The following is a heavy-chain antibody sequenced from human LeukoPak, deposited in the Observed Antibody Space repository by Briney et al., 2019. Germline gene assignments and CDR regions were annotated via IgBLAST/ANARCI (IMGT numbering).Heavy chain of an antibody. Sequence: SETLSLTCDVSGGSITQTNYWTWVRQPPGKGLEWIGEVNLQGGTNYNPSLLRRVAISVDTSANHVSLQMTSVTAADTAVYYCARGLMMAVAGRGEFHYWGQGTLVTVSS. D-gene: IGHD6-13*01. CDR3: ARGLMMAVAGRGEFHY. CDR2: VNLQGGT. V-gene: IGHV4-4*02. J-gene: IGHJ4*02. CDR1: GGSITQTNY.